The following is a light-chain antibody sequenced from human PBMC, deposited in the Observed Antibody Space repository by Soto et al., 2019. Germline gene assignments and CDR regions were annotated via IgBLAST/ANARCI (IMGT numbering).Light chain of an antibody. Sequence: EIVLTQSPATLSLSPGERATLSCRASQSVGSYLAWFRHKPGQAPRRLIYGASNRATDIPRRFSGRGSGTDFTLTITSLESGDSAVYYCQQRDKSPPTFGQGTKLELK. J-gene: IGKJ2*01. CDR1: QSVGSY. V-gene: IGKV3-11*01. CDR3: QQRDKSPPT. CDR2: GAS.